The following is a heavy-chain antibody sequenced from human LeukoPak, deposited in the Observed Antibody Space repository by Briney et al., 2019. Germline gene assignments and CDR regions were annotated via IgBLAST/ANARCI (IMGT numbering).Heavy chain of an antibody. V-gene: IGHV1-69*06. CDR2: IIPIFGTA. CDR3: AKGLLDILTAYYTPLCFQH. D-gene: IGHD3-9*01. CDR1: GGTFSSYA. Sequence: SVKVSCKASGGTFSSYAISWVRQAPGQGLEWMGGIIPIFGTANYAQKFQGRVTITADKSTSTAYMELSSLRSEDTAVYYCAKGLLDILTAYYTPLCFQHWGQGTLVTVSS. J-gene: IGHJ1*01.